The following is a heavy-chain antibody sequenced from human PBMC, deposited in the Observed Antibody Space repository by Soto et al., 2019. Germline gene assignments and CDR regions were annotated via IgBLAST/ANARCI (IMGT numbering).Heavy chain of an antibody. CDR1: GFTFSSYA. CDR3: AKADYDFWSGYPYIYYYYYHMDV. CDR2: ISGSGGST. D-gene: IGHD3-3*01. J-gene: IGHJ6*03. Sequence: GGSLRLSCAASGFTFSSYAMSWVRQAPGKGLEWVSAISGSGGSTYYADSVKGRFTISRDNSKNTLYLQMNSLRAEDTAVYYCAKADYDFWSGYPYIYYYYYHMDVWGKGTTVTVSS. V-gene: IGHV3-23*01.